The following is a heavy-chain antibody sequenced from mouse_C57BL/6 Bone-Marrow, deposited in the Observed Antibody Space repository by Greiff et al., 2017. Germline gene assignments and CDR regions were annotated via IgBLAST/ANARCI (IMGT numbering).Heavy chain of an antibody. CDR3: ARRVYGAGFGY. Sequence: VQGVESGAELVKPGASVTLSCKASGYTFTSYWMHWVKQRPGQGLEWIGYINPSSGFTKYNQKFKDKATLTADKSSSAAYMQLSSLTYEDSAVYDCARRVYGAGFGYGGWGTVITVSA. V-gene: IGHV1-7*01. J-gene: IGHJ3*01. CDR2: INPSSGFT. D-gene: IGHD1-1*02. CDR1: GYTFTSYW.